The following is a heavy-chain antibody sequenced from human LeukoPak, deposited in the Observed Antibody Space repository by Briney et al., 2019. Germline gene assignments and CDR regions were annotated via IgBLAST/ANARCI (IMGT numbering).Heavy chain of an antibody. CDR2: INPYNGNT. D-gene: IGHD4-17*01. V-gene: IGHV1-18*01. CDR3: AREIYGRFDF. Sequence: ASVKVSCKASGYTFTTYGISWVRQAPGQGLEWMGWINPYNGNTNYAQKPRGRVTLTTDTSTSTGYMELRSLRSDDTAVYYCAREIYGRFDFWGQGTLVTVSS. CDR1: GYTFTTYG. J-gene: IGHJ4*02.